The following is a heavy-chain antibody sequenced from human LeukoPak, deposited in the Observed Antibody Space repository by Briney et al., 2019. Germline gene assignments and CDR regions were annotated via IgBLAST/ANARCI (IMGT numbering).Heavy chain of an antibody. CDR2: IRYNGNNK. V-gene: IGHV3-30*02. CDR3: AKDVGGSRTVDH. D-gene: IGHD3-16*01. CDR1: GFTFDDYG. J-gene: IGHJ4*02. Sequence: GGSLRLSCAASGFTFDDYGFHWVRQAPGKGLEWLAFIRYNGNNKYYTDSVEGRFTISRDNSKNMLYLQMNSLTLEDTAVYYCAKDVGGSRTVDHWGQGTLVTVSS.